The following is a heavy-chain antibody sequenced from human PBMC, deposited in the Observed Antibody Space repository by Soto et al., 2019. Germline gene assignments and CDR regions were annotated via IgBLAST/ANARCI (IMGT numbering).Heavy chain of an antibody. CDR3: AKEVLLWFGELSP. J-gene: IGHJ5*02. D-gene: IGHD3-10*01. CDR1: GFSFSNYG. CDR2: VSGRGGYT. V-gene: IGHV3-23*01. Sequence: GGSLRLSCAASGFSFSNYGMSWVRQAPGKGLEWVSAVSGRGGYTYYADSVKGRFTISRDNSKNTLFLQMNSLRAEDTAIYYCAKEVLLWFGELSPWGQGTLVTVSS.